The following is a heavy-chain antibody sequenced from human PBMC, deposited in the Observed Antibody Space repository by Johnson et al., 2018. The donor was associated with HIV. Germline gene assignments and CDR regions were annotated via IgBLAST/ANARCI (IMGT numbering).Heavy chain of an antibody. D-gene: IGHD1-26*01. J-gene: IGHJ3*02. CDR1: GFTFSSYW. CDR3: ARRSGTWDAFDI. Sequence: VQLVESGGGLVQPGGSLRLSCAASGFTFSSYWMSWVRQAPGKGLEWVSVIYSGGSTYYEDSVKGRFTISRDNDKNSLYLQINSLRAEDTALYYCARRSGTWDAFDIWGQGTMVTVSS. CDR2: IYSGGST. V-gene: IGHV3-66*04.